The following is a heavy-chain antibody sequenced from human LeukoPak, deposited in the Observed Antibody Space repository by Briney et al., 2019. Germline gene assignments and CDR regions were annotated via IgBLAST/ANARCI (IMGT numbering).Heavy chain of an antibody. Sequence: GGSLRLSCAASGFTFNSYGMHWVRQAPGKGLEWVAFIRFDGSYQSYADSVKGRFTISRDNAKTSLYLQMNSLRAEDTALHYCARDRGGIGYYMDVWGKGTTVTVS. D-gene: IGHD3-16*02. CDR3: ARDRGGIGYYMDV. V-gene: IGHV3-30*02. J-gene: IGHJ6*03. CDR2: IRFDGSYQ. CDR1: GFTFNSYG.